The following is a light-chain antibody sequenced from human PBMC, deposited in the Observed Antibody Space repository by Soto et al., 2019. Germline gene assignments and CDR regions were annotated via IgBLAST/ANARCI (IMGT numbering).Light chain of an antibody. CDR2: GAS. J-gene: IGKJ1*01. CDR1: QSFSSSY. CDR3: QQYGSSGT. V-gene: IGKV3-20*01. Sequence: ELVLTPSPGTLSLSPVERATLSCRASQSFSSSYLAWYQQKPGQAPRLLIYGASSRATGIPDRFSGGGSGTDFTLTISRLEPEDFAVYYCQQYGSSGTFGQGTKVDIK.